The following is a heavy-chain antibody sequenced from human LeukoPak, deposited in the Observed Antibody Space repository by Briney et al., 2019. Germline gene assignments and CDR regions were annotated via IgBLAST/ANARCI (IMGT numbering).Heavy chain of an antibody. Sequence: PSETLSLTCTVSGGSISSYYWSWIRQPAGKGLEWIGRIYTSGSTNYNPSLKSRVTMSADTSKNQFSLKLSSVTAADTAVYYCARQGPNCSGGSCYSRLFSTFDYWGQGTLVTVSS. J-gene: IGHJ4*02. CDR2: IYTSGST. CDR1: GGSISSYY. V-gene: IGHV4-4*07. D-gene: IGHD2-15*01. CDR3: ARQGPNCSGGSCYSRLFSTFDY.